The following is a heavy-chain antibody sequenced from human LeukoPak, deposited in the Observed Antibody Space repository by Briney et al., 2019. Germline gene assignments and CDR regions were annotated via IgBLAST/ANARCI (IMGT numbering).Heavy chain of an antibody. CDR2: INPNSGGT. Sequence: ASVKVSCKASGYTFTGYYMHWVRQAPGQELEWMGWINPNSGGTNYAQKFQGRVTMTRDTSISTAYMELSRLRSDDTAVYYCARGGDQQLSKRRAFDIWGQGTMVTVSS. V-gene: IGHV1-2*02. D-gene: IGHD6-13*01. CDR3: ARGGDQQLSKRRAFDI. J-gene: IGHJ3*02. CDR1: GYTFTGYY.